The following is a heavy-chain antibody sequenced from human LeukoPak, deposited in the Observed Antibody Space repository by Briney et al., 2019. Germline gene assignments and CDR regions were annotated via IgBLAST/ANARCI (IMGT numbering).Heavy chain of an antibody. V-gene: IGHV3-23*01. CDR3: AKGSDSSAWTLFDY. Sequence: GGSLRLSCAASGFTFSTYGMSWVRQTPGKGLGWVSATSGSGTTTYYEDSVKGRFTISRDNSQNTLYLQMNSLRAEDTAVYYCAKGSDSSAWTLFDYWGQGSLVTVSA. CDR1: GFTFSTYG. CDR2: TSGSGTTT. D-gene: IGHD6-25*01. J-gene: IGHJ4*02.